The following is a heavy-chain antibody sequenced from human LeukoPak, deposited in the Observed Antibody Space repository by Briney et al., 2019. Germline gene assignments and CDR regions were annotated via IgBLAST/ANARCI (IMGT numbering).Heavy chain of an antibody. CDR2: ISSSSSTI. Sequence: GGSLRLSCAASGFTFSSYSMNWVRQAPGKGLEWVSYISSSSSTIYYADSVKGRFTISRDNAKNSLYLQMNSLRAEDTAVYYCARESISLDYWGQGTLVTVSS. D-gene: IGHD3-3*02. J-gene: IGHJ4*02. V-gene: IGHV3-48*04. CDR3: ARESISLDY. CDR1: GFTFSSYS.